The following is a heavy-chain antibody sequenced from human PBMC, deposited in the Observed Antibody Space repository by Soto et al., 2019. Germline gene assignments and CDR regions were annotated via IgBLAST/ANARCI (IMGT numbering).Heavy chain of an antibody. D-gene: IGHD5-12*01. V-gene: IGHV1-69*13. CDR2: IIPIFGTA. Sequence: GASVKVSCKASGGTFSSYAISWVRQAPGQGLEWMGGIIPIFGTANYAQKFQGRVTITADESTSTAYMELSSLRSEDTAVYYCARTTAGSVATIGWFDPWGQGTLVTVSS. CDR1: GGTFSSYA. J-gene: IGHJ5*02. CDR3: ARTTAGSVATIGWFDP.